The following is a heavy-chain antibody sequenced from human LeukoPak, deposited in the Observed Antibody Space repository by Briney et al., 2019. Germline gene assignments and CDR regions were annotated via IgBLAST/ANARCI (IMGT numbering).Heavy chain of an antibody. J-gene: IGHJ4*02. Sequence: ASVKVSCKASGYTFTSYGISWVRQAPGQGLEWMGWISAYNGNTNYAQKLQGRVTMTRDTSISTAYMELSRLSSDDTAVYYCARFNWNRYYFDYWGQGTLVTVSS. CDR3: ARFNWNRYYFDY. D-gene: IGHD1-1*01. V-gene: IGHV1-18*01. CDR1: GYTFTSYG. CDR2: ISAYNGNT.